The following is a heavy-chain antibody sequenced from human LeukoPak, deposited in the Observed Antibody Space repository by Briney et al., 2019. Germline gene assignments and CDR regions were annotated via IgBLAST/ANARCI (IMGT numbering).Heavy chain of an antibody. D-gene: IGHD2-21*01. CDR2: ISRSGITI. V-gene: IGHV3-48*03. CDR3: AREKSYCGGDCYYGMDV. CDR1: GFTFSSYE. Sequence: TGGSLRLSCAASGFTFSSYEMNWVGQAPGKGLDWVSYISRSGITIDYADSVKDRFTISRDNATNSLYLQMNSLRAEDTAVYYCAREKSYCGGDCYYGMDVWGQGTTVTVSS. J-gene: IGHJ6*02.